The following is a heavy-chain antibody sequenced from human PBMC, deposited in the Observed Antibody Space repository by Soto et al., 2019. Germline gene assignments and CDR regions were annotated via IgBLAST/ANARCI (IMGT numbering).Heavy chain of an antibody. Sequence: SETLSLTCSVSGRSITSYYWSWVRQPPGKGLEWIGYIYDNGITSQNPSLKSRVTMSADTSQNHFSLRLTSVTGADTAVYYCARTYDSNGYANEFDSWGQGILVTVSS. CDR2: IYDNGIT. J-gene: IGHJ4*02. CDR1: GRSITSYY. CDR3: ARTYDSNGYANEFDS. V-gene: IGHV4-59*12. D-gene: IGHD3-22*01.